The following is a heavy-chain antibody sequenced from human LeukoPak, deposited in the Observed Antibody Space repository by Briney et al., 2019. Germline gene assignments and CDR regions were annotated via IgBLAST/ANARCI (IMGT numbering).Heavy chain of an antibody. J-gene: IGHJ4*02. V-gene: IGHV4-59*01. CDR2: MQYTGST. CDR1: GGSISSYY. Sequence: SETLSLTCTVSGGSISSYYWSWIRQPPGKGLEWIGYMQYTGSTNYNPSLKSRVTISLDSSNSQLSLKLKSVTAADTAVYFCARVRRFNGPYNVYFDYWGQGTLVTVSS. D-gene: IGHD2-8*01. CDR3: ARVRRFNGPYNVYFDY.